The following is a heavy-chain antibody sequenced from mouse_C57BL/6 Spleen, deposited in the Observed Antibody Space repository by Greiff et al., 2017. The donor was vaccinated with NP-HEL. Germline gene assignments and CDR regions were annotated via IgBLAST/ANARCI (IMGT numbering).Heavy chain of an antibody. J-gene: IGHJ4*01. V-gene: IGHV3-6*01. Sequence: DVKLQESGPGLVKPSQSLSLTCSVTGYSITSGYYWNWIRQFPGNQLEWMGYISYDGSNNYNPSLKKRISIARDTSKNQFFLKLNPVTTEDTATYYCARDEDYYAMDYWGQGTSVTVSS. CDR1: GYSITSGYY. CDR2: ISYDGSN. CDR3: ARDEDYYAMDY.